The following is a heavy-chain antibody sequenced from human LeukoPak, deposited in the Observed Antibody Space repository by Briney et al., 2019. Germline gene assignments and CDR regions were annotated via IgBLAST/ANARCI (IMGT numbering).Heavy chain of an antibody. CDR1: GYSISSGYY. Sequence: PSETLSLTCTVSGYSISSGYYWGWIRQPPGKGLEWIGSIYHSGSTYYNPSLKSRVTISVDTSKNQFSLKLSSVTAADTAVYYCAREAVVDILTGEEVDYWGQGTLVTVSS. D-gene: IGHD3-9*01. J-gene: IGHJ4*02. CDR3: AREAVVDILTGEEVDY. V-gene: IGHV4-38-2*02. CDR2: IYHSGST.